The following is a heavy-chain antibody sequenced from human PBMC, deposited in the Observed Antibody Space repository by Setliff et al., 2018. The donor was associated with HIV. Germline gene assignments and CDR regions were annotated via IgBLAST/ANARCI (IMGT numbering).Heavy chain of an antibody. J-gene: IGHJ6*03. CDR3: ARGGQYYNFWSGYYPIGVYYYYYMGV. V-gene: IGHV4-34*01. Sequence: SETLSLTCAVYGGSFSGYYWSWIRQPPGQGLEWIGEINHSGSTNYNLSLKSRVTISGDTSKNQFSLKLSSVTAADTAVYYCARGGQYYNFWSGYYPIGVYYYYYMGVWGKGTTVTVSS. CDR1: GGSFSGYY. CDR2: INHSGST. D-gene: IGHD3-3*01.